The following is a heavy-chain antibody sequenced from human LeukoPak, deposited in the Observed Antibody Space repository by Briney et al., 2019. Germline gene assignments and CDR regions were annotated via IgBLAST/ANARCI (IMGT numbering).Heavy chain of an antibody. D-gene: IGHD3-3*01. V-gene: IGHV3-30*04. J-gene: IGHJ4*02. Sequence: GRSLRLSCAASGFTFSSYAMHWVRQAPGKGLEWVAVISYDGSNKYYADSVKGRFTISRDNSKNTLYLQMNSLRAEDTAVYYCARARFLEWLVDYWGQGTLVTVSS. CDR1: GFTFSSYA. CDR2: ISYDGSNK. CDR3: ARARFLEWLVDY.